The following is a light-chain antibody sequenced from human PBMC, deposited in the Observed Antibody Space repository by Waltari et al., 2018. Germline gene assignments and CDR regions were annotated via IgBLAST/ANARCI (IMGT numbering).Light chain of an antibody. J-gene: IGKJ1*01. CDR2: DAS. V-gene: IGKV3-20*01. Sequence: EIVLTQSPGTLSLSPGERATLSCRASESIGRTLAWYQQKPGQPPRLLVYDASSRATGLPGRFSGSGSGTDFSLTISRLEPEDFAVYYCQKYGTRPATFGQGTKVEIK. CDR1: ESIGRT. CDR3: QKYGTRPAT.